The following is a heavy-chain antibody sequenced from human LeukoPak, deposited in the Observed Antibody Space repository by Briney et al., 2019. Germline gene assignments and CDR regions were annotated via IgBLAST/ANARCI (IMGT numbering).Heavy chain of an antibody. CDR1: GYTFTNYG. CDR2: ISPYNGNT. CDR3: ARDMLSTADFDY. V-gene: IGHV1-18*01. J-gene: IGHJ4*02. Sequence: ASVKLSCKASGYTFTNYGISWVRQAPGQGLEWMGWISPYNGNTNYALKLQGIVIMTTDTSTSTAYMELRSLRPDDTAVYYCARDMLSTADFDYWGQGTLVTVSS. D-gene: IGHD2-2*01.